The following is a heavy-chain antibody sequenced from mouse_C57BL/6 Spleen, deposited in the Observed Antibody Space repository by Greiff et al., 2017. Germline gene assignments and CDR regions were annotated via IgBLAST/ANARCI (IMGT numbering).Heavy chain of an antibody. CDR3: ASGDGNHLREY. V-gene: IGHV1-82*01. CDR2: IYPGDGDT. Sequence: QVQLQQSGPELVKPGASVKISCKASGYAFSSSWMNWVKQGPGKGLEWIGRIYPGDGDTNYNGKFKGKATLTADKSSSTAYMHLSSQTSEASAVYCCASGDGNHLREYWGQGTSVTVSS. CDR1: GYAFSSSW. D-gene: IGHD2-1*01. J-gene: IGHJ4*01.